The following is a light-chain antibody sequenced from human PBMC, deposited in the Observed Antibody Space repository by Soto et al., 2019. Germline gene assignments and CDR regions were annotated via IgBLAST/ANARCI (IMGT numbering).Light chain of an antibody. CDR2: DAS. V-gene: IGKV1-5*01. CDR3: QQYHNYLYT. J-gene: IGKJ2*01. Sequence: DIQMTQSPSTLSASVGDRVTITCRASQSISSWVAWYQQIPGKAPKLLIYDASALESAVPARFSGSGSGTEFTLTISSLQTDDSATYYCQQYHNYLYTFGQGTNLEIK. CDR1: QSISSW.